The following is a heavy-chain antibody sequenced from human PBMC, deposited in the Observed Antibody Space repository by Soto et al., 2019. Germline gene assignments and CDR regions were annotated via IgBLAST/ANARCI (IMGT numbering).Heavy chain of an antibody. CDR3: ARGIRYCSGGSCHGSHGMDV. J-gene: IGHJ6*02. Sequence: PSETLSLTCAVSGGSISSGFYSWSWIRQPPGQGLEWIGYIYNSGSTYYNPSLMSRVTISVDRSQNHFSLKLTSVTAADTAVYYCARGIRYCSGGSCHGSHGMDVCSQGPTVTVSS. CDR2: IYNSGST. D-gene: IGHD2-15*01. CDR1: GGSISSGFYS. V-gene: IGHV4-30-2*01.